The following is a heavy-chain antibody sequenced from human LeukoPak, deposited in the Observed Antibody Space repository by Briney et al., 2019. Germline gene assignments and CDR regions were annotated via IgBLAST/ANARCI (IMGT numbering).Heavy chain of an antibody. D-gene: IGHD6-13*01. V-gene: IGHV4-39*07. Sequence: PSETLSLTCTVSGGSISSSSYYWGWIRQPPGKGLEWIGSIYYSGSTYYNPSLKSRVTISVDTSKNQFSLKLSSVTAAGTAVYYCATAAGSYNWFDPWGQGTLVTVSS. J-gene: IGHJ5*02. CDR1: GGSISSSSYY. CDR3: ATAAGSYNWFDP. CDR2: IYYSGST.